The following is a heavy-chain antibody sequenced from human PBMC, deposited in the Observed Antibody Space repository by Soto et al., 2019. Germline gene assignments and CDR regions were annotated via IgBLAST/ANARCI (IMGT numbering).Heavy chain of an antibody. Sequence: SVKVSCKASGGTFSTYTGVWVRQAPGQGLEWMGRISPNIDNTNYAQKFQGRVTMTEDTSTDTAYMELSSLRSEDTAVYYCATVDSMIVVVISQWVFDYWGQGTLVTVSS. D-gene: IGHD3-22*01. J-gene: IGHJ4*02. CDR3: ATVDSMIVVVISQWVFDY. CDR1: GGTFSTYT. CDR2: ISPNIDNT. V-gene: IGHV1-69*08.